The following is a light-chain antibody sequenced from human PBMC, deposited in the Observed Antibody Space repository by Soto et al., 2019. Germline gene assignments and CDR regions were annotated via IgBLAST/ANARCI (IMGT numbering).Light chain of an antibody. Sequence: LTQPASVSGSPGQSITISCTGTSSDVGSYNLVSWYQQHPGKAPKLMIYEVSKRPSGVSNRFSGSKSGNTASLTISGLQAEDEADYYCCSYAGSSTSLYVFGTGTKVTVL. CDR3: CSYAGSSTSLYV. CDR1: SSDVGSYNL. V-gene: IGLV2-23*02. CDR2: EVS. J-gene: IGLJ1*01.